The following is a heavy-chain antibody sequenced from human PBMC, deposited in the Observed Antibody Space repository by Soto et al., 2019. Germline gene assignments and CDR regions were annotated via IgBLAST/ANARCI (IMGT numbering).Heavy chain of an antibody. J-gene: IGHJ4*02. V-gene: IGHV4-31*03. CDR3: ARSGDSNYAGANPFDY. CDR1: GGSISSGGYY. Sequence: PSETLSLTCTVSGGSISSGGYYWSWIRQHPGKGLEWIGYIYYSGSTYYNPSLKSRVTISVDTSKNQFSLKLSSVTAADTAVYYCARSGDSNYAGANPFDYWGQGTLVTVSS. D-gene: IGHD4-4*01. CDR2: IYYSGST.